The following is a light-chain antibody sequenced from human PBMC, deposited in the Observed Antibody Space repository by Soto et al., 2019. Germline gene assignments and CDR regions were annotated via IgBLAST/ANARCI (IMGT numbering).Light chain of an antibody. V-gene: IGKV2-28*01. CDR1: QSLLDSNGYNY. CDR3: MQPLQPPRT. J-gene: IGKJ2*01. CDR2: LGS. Sequence: DIVMTQSPLSLPVTPGEPASISCRSSQSLLDSNGYNYLDWYLQKPGQSPQLLIYLGSNRASGVPDRFRGSGSGTDFTLKINRVETADVGFYYCMQPLQPPRTFGQGTKLEIK.